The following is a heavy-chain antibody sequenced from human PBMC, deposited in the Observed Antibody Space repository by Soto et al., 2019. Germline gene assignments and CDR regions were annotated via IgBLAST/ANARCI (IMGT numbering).Heavy chain of an antibody. D-gene: IGHD6-19*01. J-gene: IGHJ6*02. Sequence: QVQLVQSGAEVKKPGSSVKVSCKASGGAFSSYAISWVRHAPGQGLEWMGGIIPIFGRANYAQKFQGRVTITADESTSTAYMELISLRSEDTAVYYCAREAVAEWYCYGMDVWGQGTTVTVSS. V-gene: IGHV1-69*12. CDR3: AREAVAEWYCYGMDV. CDR2: IIPIFGRA. CDR1: GGAFSSYA.